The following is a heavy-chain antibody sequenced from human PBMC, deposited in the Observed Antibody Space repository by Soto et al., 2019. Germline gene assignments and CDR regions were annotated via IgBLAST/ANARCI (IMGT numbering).Heavy chain of an antibody. V-gene: IGHV1-8*01. CDR2: MNPNSGHT. D-gene: IGHD2-2*01. CDR3: ASDMSTN. Sequence: VQLVQSGAEMKKPGASVKVSCKASGYTFTSHDINWMRQTTGQGLEWMGWMNPNSGHTNYAQKFQGRVTMTRDTSISTAYMELTNLRSEDTAIYYCASDMSTNWGQGTLVTVSS. CDR1: GYTFTSHD. J-gene: IGHJ4*02.